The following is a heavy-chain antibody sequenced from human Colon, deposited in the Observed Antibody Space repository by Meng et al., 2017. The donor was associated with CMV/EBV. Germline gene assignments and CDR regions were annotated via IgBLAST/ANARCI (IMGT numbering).Heavy chain of an antibody. V-gene: IGHV3-7*04. CDR2: IKEDGGET. D-gene: IGHD4-11*01. Sequence: VRLVEAGGTLVQPGGSLRLSCAASGFTFSHAWMAWVRQAPGKGLEWVANIKEDGGETHYLDSVKGRLTISRDNAKNLLFLQMNSLRVEDTAVYYCARDRAYSCHDYWGQGTLVTVSS. CDR1: GFTFSHAW. J-gene: IGHJ4*02. CDR3: ARDRAYSCHDY.